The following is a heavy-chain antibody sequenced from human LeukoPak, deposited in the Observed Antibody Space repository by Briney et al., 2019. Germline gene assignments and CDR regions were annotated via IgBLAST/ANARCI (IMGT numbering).Heavy chain of an antibody. D-gene: IGHD2-15*01. J-gene: IGHJ4*02. V-gene: IGHV3-21*01. CDR2: ITSSSTCI. CDR1: GFTFNTNS. CDR3: ARAYCSGGSCYSDY. Sequence: GGSLRLSCAASGFTFNTNSMNWVRQAPGKGLEWVSSITSSSTCIYYADSVKGRFTVSRDNAKNSLYLQMNSLRAEDTAVYYCARAYCSGGSCYSDYWGQGTLVTVSS.